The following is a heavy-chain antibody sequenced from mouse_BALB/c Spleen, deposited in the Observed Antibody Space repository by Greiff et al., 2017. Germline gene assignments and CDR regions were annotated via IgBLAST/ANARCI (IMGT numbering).Heavy chain of an antibody. D-gene: IGHD1-1*01. J-gene: IGHJ3*01. CDR1: GFTFSSFG. CDR3: ARKGGSSYAWFAY. CDR2: ISSGSSTI. V-gene: IGHV5-17*02. Sequence: EVMLVESGGGLVQPGGSRKLSCAASGFTFSSFGMHWVRQAPEKGLEWVAYISSGSSTIYYADTVKGRFTISRDNPKNTLFLQMTSLRSEDTAMYYCARKGGSSYAWFAYWGQGTLVTVSA.